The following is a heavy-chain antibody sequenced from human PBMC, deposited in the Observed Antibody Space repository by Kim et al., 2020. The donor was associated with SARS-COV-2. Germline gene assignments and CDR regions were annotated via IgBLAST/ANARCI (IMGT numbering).Heavy chain of an antibody. J-gene: IGHJ4*02. Sequence: SETLSLTCTVSGGSISSGGYYWSWIRQHPGKGLEWIGYIYYSGSTYYNPSFKSRVTISIDTSKNQFSLQLNSVTAADTAVYYCARDLVADYFDYWGQGTLVTVSS. D-gene: IGHD3-16*01. CDR1: GGSISSGGYY. CDR2: IYYSGST. V-gene: IGHV4-31*03. CDR3: ARDLVADYFDY.